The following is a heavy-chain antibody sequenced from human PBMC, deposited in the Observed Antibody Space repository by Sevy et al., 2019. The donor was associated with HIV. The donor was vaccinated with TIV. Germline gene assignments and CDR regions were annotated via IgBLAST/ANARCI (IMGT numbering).Heavy chain of an antibody. CDR3: AKAPPGHCSSGSCPRAYYYYGMDV. Sequence: GGSLRLSCADSGLTLSSYAMNWARQAPGKGLEWVSAISGRGGSTYYADSVEGRFTISRDNSKNTLYLQMNSLRAEDTAVYYCAKAPPGHCSSGSCPRAYYYYGMDVWGQGTTVTVSS. J-gene: IGHJ6*02. D-gene: IGHD2-15*01. CDR2: ISGRGGST. CDR1: GLTLSSYA. V-gene: IGHV3-23*01.